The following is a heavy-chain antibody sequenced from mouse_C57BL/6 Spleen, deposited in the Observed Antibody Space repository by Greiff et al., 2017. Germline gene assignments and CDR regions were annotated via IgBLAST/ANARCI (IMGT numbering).Heavy chain of an antibody. CDR3: ARGGLLRFFDY. CDR1: GFTFSDYG. D-gene: IGHD1-1*01. Sequence: EVQRVESGGGLVKPGGSLKLSCAASGFTFSDYGMHWVRQAPEKGLEWVAYISSGSSTIYYAYTVKGRFTISRDDAKNTLFLQMTSLRSEDTAMYYCARGGLLRFFDYWGQGTTLTVSS. CDR2: ISSGSSTI. J-gene: IGHJ2*01. V-gene: IGHV5-17*01.